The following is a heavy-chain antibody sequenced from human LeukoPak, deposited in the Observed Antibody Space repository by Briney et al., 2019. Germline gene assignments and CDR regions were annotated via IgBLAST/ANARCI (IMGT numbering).Heavy chain of an antibody. D-gene: IGHD6-13*01. J-gene: IGHJ4*02. V-gene: IGHV3-23*01. CDR3: ATAPSIAAAGTWAS. CDR2: ITESGGGT. CDR1: GFTFGSYA. Sequence: GGSLRLSCAASGFTFGSYAMSWVRQAPGKGLEWVSAITESGGGTYNADSVKGRFTISRDNSKNTLYLQMNSLRAEDTAVYYCATAPSIAAAGTWASWGQGTLVTVSS.